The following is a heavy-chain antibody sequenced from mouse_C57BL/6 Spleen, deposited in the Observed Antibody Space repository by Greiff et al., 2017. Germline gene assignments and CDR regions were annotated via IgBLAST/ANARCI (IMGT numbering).Heavy chain of an antibody. Sequence: DVMLVESGGDLVKPGGSLKLSCAASGFTFSSYGMSWVRQTPDKRLEWVATISSGGSYTYYPDSVKGRFTISRDNAKNTLYLQMSSLKSEDTAMYYCAREDGNSFDYWGQGTTLTVSS. CDR2: ISSGGSYT. CDR3: AREDGNSFDY. V-gene: IGHV5-6*02. J-gene: IGHJ2*01. D-gene: IGHD2-1*01. CDR1: GFTFSSYG.